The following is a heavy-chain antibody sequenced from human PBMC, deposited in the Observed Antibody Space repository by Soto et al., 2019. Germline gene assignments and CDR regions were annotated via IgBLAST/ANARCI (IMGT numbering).Heavy chain of an antibody. CDR1: GFNLRDHA. CDR3: GRTYTGG. Sequence: LQSGGGVVQPGESLRLSCAASGFNLRDHALSWVRQAAGGGLEWVSGISGSEDRTNYADFVRGRFIISKDRVKNTLYWDMSGLRVDDTAVYFCGRTYTGGWGQGTLVTVSS. V-gene: IGHV3-23*01. J-gene: IGHJ4*02. D-gene: IGHD3-10*01. CDR2: ISGSEDRT.